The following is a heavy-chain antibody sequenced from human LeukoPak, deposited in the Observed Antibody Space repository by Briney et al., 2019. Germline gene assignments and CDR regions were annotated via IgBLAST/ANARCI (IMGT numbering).Heavy chain of an antibody. D-gene: IGHD6-19*01. Sequence: PGRSLRLSCAASGFTFDDYAMHWVRQAPGKGLEWVSGISWNSGSIGYADSVKGRFTISRDNAKNSLYLQMNSLRAEDTALYYCAKDKKQWLVYGMDVWGQGTTVTVSS. CDR2: ISWNSGSI. CDR1: GFTFDDYA. V-gene: IGHV3-9*01. CDR3: AKDKKQWLVYGMDV. J-gene: IGHJ6*02.